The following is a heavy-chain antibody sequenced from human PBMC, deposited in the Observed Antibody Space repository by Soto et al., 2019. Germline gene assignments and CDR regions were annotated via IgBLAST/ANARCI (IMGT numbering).Heavy chain of an antibody. CDR3: ARSLWFGELSIYYYYYGMDV. V-gene: IGHV3-30-3*01. CDR1: GFTFSSYA. Sequence: GGSLRLSCAASGFTFSSYAMHWVRQAPGKGLEWVAVISYDGSNKYYADSVKGRFTISRDNSKNTLYLQMNSLRAEDTAVYYCARSLWFGELSIYYYYYGMDVWGQGTTVTVSS. CDR2: ISYDGSNK. D-gene: IGHD3-10*01. J-gene: IGHJ6*02.